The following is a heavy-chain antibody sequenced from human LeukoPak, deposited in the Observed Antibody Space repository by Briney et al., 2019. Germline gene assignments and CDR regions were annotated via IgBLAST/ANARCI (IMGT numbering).Heavy chain of an antibody. D-gene: IGHD4-17*01. CDR3: ARATVTTNWFDP. Sequence: SETLSLTCTVSGGSISSGDYYWSWIRQPPGKGLEWIGYIYHSGSTYYNPSLKSRVTISVDTSKNQFSLKLSSVTAADTAVYYCARATVTTNWFDPWGQGTLVTVSS. V-gene: IGHV4-30-4*01. CDR1: GGSISSGDYY. CDR2: IYHSGST. J-gene: IGHJ5*02.